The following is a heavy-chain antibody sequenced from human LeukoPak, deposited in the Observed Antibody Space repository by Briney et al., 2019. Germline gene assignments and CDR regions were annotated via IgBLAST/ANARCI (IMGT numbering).Heavy chain of an antibody. J-gene: IGHJ5*02. CDR3: ARQTGHFDP. D-gene: IGHD1-14*01. CDR2: INHSGST. CDR1: GGSLSGYY. Sequence: SETLSLTCAVYGGSLSGYYWSWIRQPPGKGLEWIGEINHSGSTNYNPSLKSRVTISVDTSKNQFSLKLSSVTAADTAVYYCARQTGHFDPWGQGTLVTVSS. V-gene: IGHV4-34*01.